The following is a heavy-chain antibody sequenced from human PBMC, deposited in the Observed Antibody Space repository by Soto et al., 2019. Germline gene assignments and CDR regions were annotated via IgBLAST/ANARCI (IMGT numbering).Heavy chain of an antibody. J-gene: IGHJ4*02. CDR1: GFTFSDYY. D-gene: IGHD3-10*01. CDR2: ISTSSGYT. Sequence: QVQLVESGGGLVKPGGSLRLSCAASGFTFSDYYMSWIRQAPGKGLEWVSYISTSSGYTNYADSVKGRFTISRDNAKNSLYPQMNSLRAEDTAVYYCARLHITVVRGVIITEQYYFDYWGQGTLVTVSS. CDR3: ARLHITVVRGVIITEQYYFDY. V-gene: IGHV3-11*06.